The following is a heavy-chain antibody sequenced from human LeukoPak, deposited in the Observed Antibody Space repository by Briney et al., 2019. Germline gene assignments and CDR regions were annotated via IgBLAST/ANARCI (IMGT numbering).Heavy chain of an antibody. CDR3: ARYDFWSGSIDY. V-gene: IGHV4-34*01. CDR1: GGSFSDYY. D-gene: IGHD3-3*01. CDR2: INHSGST. Sequence: SETLSLTCAVYGGSFSDYYWSWIRQPPGKGLEWIGEINHSGSTNYNPSLKSRVTISVDTSKNQFSLKLSSVAAADTAVYYCARYDFWSGSIDYWGQGTLVTVSS. J-gene: IGHJ4*02.